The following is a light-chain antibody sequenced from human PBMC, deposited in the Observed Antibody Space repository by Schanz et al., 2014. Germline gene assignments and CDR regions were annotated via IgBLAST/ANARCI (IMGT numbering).Light chain of an antibody. CDR3: QQYGDSPLT. J-gene: IGKJ3*01. V-gene: IGKV3-20*01. Sequence: EIVLTQSPATLSLSPGERATLSCRASQSVSSHLAWYQQKPGQAPRLLIYGVSSRATGIPDSFSGSGSGTDFTLTIARLEPEDFAVYYCQQYGDSPLTFGPGTKVDL. CDR1: QSVSSH. CDR2: GVS.